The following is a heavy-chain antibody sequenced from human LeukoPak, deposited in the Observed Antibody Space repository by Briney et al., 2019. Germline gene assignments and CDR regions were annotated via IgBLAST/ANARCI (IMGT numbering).Heavy chain of an antibody. CDR2: IYYTGTT. Sequence: SETLSLTCTVSGGSISSSLYHWGWIRQSPGKNLEWLGSIYYTGTTHYNPSLKSRVTISVDTSKNQFSLNLSSVTAADTAVYYCARQEIGLRSFDPWGQGTLVTVSS. D-gene: IGHD3/OR15-3a*01. CDR3: ARQEIGLRSFDP. CDR1: GGSISSSLYH. V-gene: IGHV4-39*01. J-gene: IGHJ5*02.